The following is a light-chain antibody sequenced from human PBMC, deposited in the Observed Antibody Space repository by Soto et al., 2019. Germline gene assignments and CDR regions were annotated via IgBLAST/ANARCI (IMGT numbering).Light chain of an antibody. V-gene: IGKV1-5*01. J-gene: IGKJ2*01. Sequence: IQMTQSPSTLSASVGDRVTITCRASQSIANWLAWYQQKPGKAPKLLIYDASSLASGVPSRFSGSGSGTEFTLTIISLQSDDFATYYCQQYNTYETFGQGTKLEIK. CDR3: QQYNTYET. CDR1: QSIANW. CDR2: DAS.